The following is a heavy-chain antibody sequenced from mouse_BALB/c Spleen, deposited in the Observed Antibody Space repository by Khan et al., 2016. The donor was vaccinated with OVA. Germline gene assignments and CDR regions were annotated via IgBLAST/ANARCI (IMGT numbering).Heavy chain of an antibody. Sequence: VQLKESGPGLVKPSQSLSLTCTVTGYSITSGYGWNWIRQFPGNKLEWMGYISYSGSTNYNPSLKSRISITRDTSKNQFFLQLNYVTTEDTATYYCARTARIQYWGQGTTLTVSS. CDR2: ISYSGST. J-gene: IGHJ2*01. D-gene: IGHD1-2*01. V-gene: IGHV3-2*02. CDR1: GYSITSGYG. CDR3: ARTARIQY.